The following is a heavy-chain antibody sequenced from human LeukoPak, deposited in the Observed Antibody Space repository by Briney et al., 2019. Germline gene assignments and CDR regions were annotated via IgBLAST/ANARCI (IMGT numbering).Heavy chain of an antibody. CDR3: ACHRGGYYKGPGAFDI. J-gene: IGHJ3*02. CDR1: GFTFSSYA. Sequence: GGSLRLSCAASGFTFSSYAMSWVHQAPGKGLEWVSAISGSGGSTYYADSVKGRFTISRDNSKNTLYLQMNSLRAEDTAVYYCACHRGGYYKGPGAFDIWGQGTMVTVSS. V-gene: IGHV3-23*01. D-gene: IGHD3-10*01. CDR2: ISGSGGST.